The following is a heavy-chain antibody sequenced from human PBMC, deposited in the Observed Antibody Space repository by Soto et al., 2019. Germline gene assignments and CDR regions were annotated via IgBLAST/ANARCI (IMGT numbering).Heavy chain of an antibody. CDR2: SGNT. CDR3: ARGADHFSSGYYYEY. J-gene: IGHJ4*02. CDR1: GYTFSRHG. V-gene: IGHV1-18*04. D-gene: IGHD3-3*02. Sequence: QVQLVQSGAEVKKPGASVTVSCKASGYTFSRHGISWVRQAPGQGREWMAWSGNTNYAQKFQGRLTLTTNPSTRTPYMELRSLRSDDTGVYYCARGADHFSSGYYYEYGGQGTLVAVSS.